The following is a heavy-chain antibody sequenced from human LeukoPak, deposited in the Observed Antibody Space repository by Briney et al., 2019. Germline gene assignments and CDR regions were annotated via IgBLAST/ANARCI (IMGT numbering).Heavy chain of an antibody. CDR3: ARLPLRSHFDY. J-gene: IGHJ4*02. CDR2: IYYRGST. CDR1: GGSISSDY. Sequence: KPSETLSLTCTVSGGSISSDYWSWIRQPPGKGLEWIGYIYYRGSTNYNPSLKSRVTISVDTSKNQFSLKLTSVTAADTAVYYCARLPLRSHFDYWGQGTLVTVSS. V-gene: IGHV4-59*08.